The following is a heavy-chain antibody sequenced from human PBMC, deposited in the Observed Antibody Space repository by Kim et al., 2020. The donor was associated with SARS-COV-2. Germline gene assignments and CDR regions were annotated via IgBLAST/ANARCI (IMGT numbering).Heavy chain of an antibody. D-gene: IGHD4-17*01. Sequence: GGSLRLSCAASGFTFSSYSMNWVRQAPGKGLEWVSYISSSSSTIYYADSVKGRFTISRDNAKNSLYLQMNSLRAEDTAVYYCARECLVTTWYYYYGMDVWGQGTTVTVSS. CDR3: ARECLVTTWYYYYGMDV. V-gene: IGHV3-48*04. J-gene: IGHJ6*02. CDR2: ISSSSSTI. CDR1: GFTFSSYS.